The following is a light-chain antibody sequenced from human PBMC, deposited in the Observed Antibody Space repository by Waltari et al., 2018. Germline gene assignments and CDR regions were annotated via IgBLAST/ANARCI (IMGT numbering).Light chain of an antibody. V-gene: IGKV1-39*01. Sequence: IQLTQSQSSMSASVGDRVTITCRASQSISFSLNWYQQKSGKAPKLLISFASTLQSRVPSRFNGSGSGADYSLTISTLQPEDFATYYCQHSYNSPPWTFGQGTRLEPK. CDR2: FAS. CDR1: QSISFS. CDR3: QHSYNSPPWT. J-gene: IGKJ1*01.